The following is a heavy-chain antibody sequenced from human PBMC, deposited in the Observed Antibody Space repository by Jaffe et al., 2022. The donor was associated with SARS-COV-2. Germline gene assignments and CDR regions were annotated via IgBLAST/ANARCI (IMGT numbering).Heavy chain of an antibody. Sequence: QVQLQESGPGLVKPSETLSLTCTVSGGSISSYYWSWIRQPPGKGLEWIGYIYYSGSTNYNPSLKSRVTISVDTSKNQFSLKLSSVTAADTAVYYCARGGSYRYTGYWYFDLWGRGTLVTVSS. D-gene: IGHD3-16*02. CDR1: GGSISSYY. CDR2: IYYSGST. J-gene: IGHJ2*01. CDR3: ARGGSYRYTGYWYFDL. V-gene: IGHV4-59*01.